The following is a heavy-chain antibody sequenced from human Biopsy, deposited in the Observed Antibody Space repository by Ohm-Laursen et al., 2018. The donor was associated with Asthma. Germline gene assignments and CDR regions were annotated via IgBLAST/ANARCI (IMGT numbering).Heavy chain of an antibody. V-gene: IGHV4-59*01. CDR1: GGSINNFY. D-gene: IGHD2-21*02. Sequence: GTLSLTWIVSGGSINNFYWSWIRQPPGKGLESIGHVYYSGSTNYNPPLKSRVTISIDASKNQFSLKLTSVTAADTAVYYCARGVDRVTGLLDHFDSWGQGTLVTVSS. J-gene: IGHJ4*02. CDR2: VYYSGST. CDR3: ARGVDRVTGLLDHFDS.